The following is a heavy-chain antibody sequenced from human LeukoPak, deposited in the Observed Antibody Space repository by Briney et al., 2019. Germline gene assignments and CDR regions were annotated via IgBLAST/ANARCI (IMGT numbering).Heavy chain of an antibody. CDR1: GGTFSSYA. D-gene: IGHD2-15*01. J-gene: IGHJ4*02. Sequence: SVKVSCKASGGTFSSYAISWVRQAPGQGLEWMGRIIPIFGTANYAQKFQGRVTITTDESTSTAYMELSSLISEDTAVYYCAIGYCSGGSCYTADYWGQGTLVTVSS. CDR3: AIGYCSGGSCYTADY. V-gene: IGHV1-69*05. CDR2: IIPIFGTA.